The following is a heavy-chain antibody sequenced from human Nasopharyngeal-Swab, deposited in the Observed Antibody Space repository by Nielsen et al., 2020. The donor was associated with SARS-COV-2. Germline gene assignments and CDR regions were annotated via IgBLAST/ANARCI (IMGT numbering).Heavy chain of an antibody. CDR1: GGSVSSNDW. J-gene: IGHJ6*03. D-gene: IGHD2-2*01. CDR2: VPHSGSI. Sequence: SETLSLTCAVSGGSVSSNDWWTWVRQSPGKGLEWIGEVPHSGSINYNPSLKSRVTLSMDKSKRQFSLRLTSVSAADTAVCFCARGDLVVVPSPILGLGPFFYYFYLDVWGKGTTVTVS. V-gene: IGHV4-4*02. CDR3: ARGDLVVVPSPILGLGPFFYYFYLDV.